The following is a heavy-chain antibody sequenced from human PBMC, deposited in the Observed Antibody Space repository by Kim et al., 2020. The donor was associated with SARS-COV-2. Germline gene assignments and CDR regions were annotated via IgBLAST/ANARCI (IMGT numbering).Heavy chain of an antibody. CDR1: GFTFRVYA. V-gene: IGHV3-64*02. Sequence: GGSLRLSCAASGFTFRVYAMHWVRQAPGKGLEYVSAITSTGDRTYYAESVRGRFTISRDNSKNTLYLQMDSLRAEDMAFYYCARVHMQYPFFGAFDFWGQGTMVAVSS. D-gene: IGHD3-3*02. CDR2: ITSTGDRT. CDR3: ARVHMQYPFFGAFDF. J-gene: IGHJ3*01.